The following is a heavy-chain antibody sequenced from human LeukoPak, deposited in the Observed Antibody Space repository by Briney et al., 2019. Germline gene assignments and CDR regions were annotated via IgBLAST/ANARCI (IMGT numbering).Heavy chain of an antibody. CDR3: ARDQDAAKYYNYGMDV. CDR1: GGSISSYY. Sequence: PSETLSLTCTVSGGSISSYYWSWIRQPPGKGLEWIGYIYYTGSTNYNPSLKSRVTISVDTSKNQFSLKLRSVTAADTAAYYCARDQDAAKYYNYGMDVWGQGTTVTVSS. CDR2: IYYTGST. V-gene: IGHV4-59*01. D-gene: IGHD2-15*01. J-gene: IGHJ6*02.